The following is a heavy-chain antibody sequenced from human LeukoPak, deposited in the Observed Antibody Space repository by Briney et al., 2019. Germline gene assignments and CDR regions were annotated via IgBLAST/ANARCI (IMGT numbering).Heavy chain of an antibody. V-gene: IGHV3-30*02. CDR1: GFTFSTYG. Sequence: GGSLRLSCAASGFTFSTYGMHWVRQAPGKGLEWVAFIRYDAINKYYADSVKGRFTISRDNSRNMLYLQMNSLRAEDTALYYCAKDGDTVSGTYYFDMDVWGKGTTVTISS. CDR3: AKDGDTVSGTYYFDMDV. J-gene: IGHJ6*03. D-gene: IGHD1-26*01. CDR2: IRYDAINK.